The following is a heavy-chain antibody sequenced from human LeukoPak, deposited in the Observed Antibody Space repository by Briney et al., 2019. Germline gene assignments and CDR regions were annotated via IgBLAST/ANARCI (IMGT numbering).Heavy chain of an antibody. CDR1: GFTFSDYY. CDR2: ISSSGSTI. Sequence: GGSLRLSCAASGFTFSDYYMSWIRQAPGKGLEWVSYISSSGSTIYYADSVKGRFTISRDNAKNSLYLQMNSPRAEDTAVYYCARDGDIVVVPAAPPRGNFDCWGQGALVTVSS. V-gene: IGHV3-11*01. CDR3: ARDGDIVVVPAAPPRGNFDC. D-gene: IGHD2-2*01. J-gene: IGHJ4*02.